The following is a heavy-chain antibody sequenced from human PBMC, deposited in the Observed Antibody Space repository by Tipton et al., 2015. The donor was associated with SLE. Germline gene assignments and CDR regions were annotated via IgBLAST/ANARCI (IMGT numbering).Heavy chain of an antibody. Sequence: TLSLTCSVSGVSISGYYCSWIRQPPGKGLEWVGFIYHNGATKYNPSLKNRLSISIDTTKNQLSLKLTSVTAADTAVYYCARGAKERITLVRVRPYYFDYWGQGSLVTVSS. CDR3: ARGAKERITLVRVRPYYFDY. J-gene: IGHJ4*01. CDR2: IYHNGAT. CDR1: GVSISGYY. V-gene: IGHV4-59*12. D-gene: IGHD3-10*01.